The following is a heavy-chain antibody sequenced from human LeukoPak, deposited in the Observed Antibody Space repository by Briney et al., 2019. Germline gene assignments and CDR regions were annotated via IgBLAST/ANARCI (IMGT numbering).Heavy chain of an antibody. J-gene: IGHJ4*02. CDR3: AGGVVPAAQNYYFDY. Sequence: SETLSLTCTVSGGSISSGGYYWSWIRQHPGRGLEWIGYTYYSGSTYYNPSLKSRVTISVDTSKNQFSLKLSSVTAADTAVYYCAGGVVPAAQNYYFDYWGQGTLVTVSS. CDR2: TYYSGST. D-gene: IGHD2-2*01. CDR1: GGSISSGGYY. V-gene: IGHV4-31*03.